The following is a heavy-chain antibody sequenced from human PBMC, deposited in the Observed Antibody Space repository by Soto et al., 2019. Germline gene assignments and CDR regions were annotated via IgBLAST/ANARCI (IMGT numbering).Heavy chain of an antibody. CDR1: GFTFSSYA. CDR3: AKAAVDLWSGLPSFDP. CDR2: ISGRGGST. V-gene: IGHV3-23*01. D-gene: IGHD3-3*01. Sequence: EVQLLESGGGLVQPGGSLRLSCAASGFTFSSYAMSWVRQAPGKGLEWVSAISGRGGSTYYADSVKGRFTISRDNSKNTLYLQMNSLRAEDTAVYYCAKAAVDLWSGLPSFDPWGQGTLVTVSS. J-gene: IGHJ5*02.